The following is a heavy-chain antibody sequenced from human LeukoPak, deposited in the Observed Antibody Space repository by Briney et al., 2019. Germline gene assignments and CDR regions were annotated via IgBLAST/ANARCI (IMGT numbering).Heavy chain of an antibody. CDR2: IYYSGST. CDR1: GGSISSYY. Sequence: SETLSLTCTDAGGSISSYYWSWIRQPPGKGLEWIGYIYYSGSTNYNPSLKSRVTISVDTSKNQFSLKLSSVTAADTAVYYCARSMGITMVRGVIITDDAFDIWGQGTMVTVSS. J-gene: IGHJ3*02. V-gene: IGHV4-59*01. CDR3: ARSMGITMVRGVIITDDAFDI. D-gene: IGHD3-10*01.